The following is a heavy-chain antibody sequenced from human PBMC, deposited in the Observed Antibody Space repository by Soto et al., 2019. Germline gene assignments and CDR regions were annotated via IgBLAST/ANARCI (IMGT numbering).Heavy chain of an antibody. CDR2: IIPIFGTA. Sequence: VASVKVSCKASGGTFSSYAISWVRQAPGQGLEWMGGIIPIFGTANYAQKFQGRVTITADESTSTAYMELSSLRSEDTAVYYCASSLTIADWNWFDPWGQGTLVTVSS. CDR1: GGTFSSYA. CDR3: ASSLTIADWNWFDP. D-gene: IGHD3-10*01. J-gene: IGHJ5*02. V-gene: IGHV1-69*13.